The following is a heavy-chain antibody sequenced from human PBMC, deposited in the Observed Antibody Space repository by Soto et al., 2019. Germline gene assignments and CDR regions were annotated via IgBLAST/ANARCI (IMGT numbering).Heavy chain of an antibody. V-gene: IGHV3-23*01. Sequence: EVQLLESGGGLVQPGGSLRLSCAASGFTFSSYAMSWVRQAPGKGLEWVSAISGSGGSTYYADSVKGRFTISRDNSKNTLYLQMNSLRVEDTAVYYCANFNCSSTSCYRYYYYYGMDVWGQGTTVTVSS. CDR2: ISGSGGST. CDR3: ANFNCSSTSCYRYYYYYGMDV. CDR1: GFTFSSYA. D-gene: IGHD2-2*01. J-gene: IGHJ6*02.